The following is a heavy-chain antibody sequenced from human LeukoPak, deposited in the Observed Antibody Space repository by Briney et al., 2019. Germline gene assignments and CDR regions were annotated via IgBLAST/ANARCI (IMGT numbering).Heavy chain of an antibody. CDR3: ARDRGPRYGSGSH. J-gene: IGHJ4*02. V-gene: IGHV1-18*01. Sequence: ASVTVSCKASGYTFTSNGISWVRHAPGQGLERIGWISAYNGNTNYAQKLQGRVTMTTDTSTSTAYMELRSLRSDDTAVYYCARDRGPRYGSGSHWGQGTLVTVSS. D-gene: IGHD3-10*01. CDR1: GYTFTSNG. CDR2: ISAYNGNT.